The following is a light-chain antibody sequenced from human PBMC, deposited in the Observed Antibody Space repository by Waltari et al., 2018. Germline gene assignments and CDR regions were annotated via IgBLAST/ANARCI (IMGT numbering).Light chain of an antibody. Sequence: IRMTQSPSSLSASVGDTVPITCQASQDITTFFNWYQQKPGKAPNLLIYDASKLERGVPSRISGSGSGTVFTFTIGDLQPEDVATYFCQQYDNLPLTFGGGTKVEIK. CDR1: QDITTF. V-gene: IGKV1-33*01. CDR2: DAS. CDR3: QQYDNLPLT. J-gene: IGKJ4*01.